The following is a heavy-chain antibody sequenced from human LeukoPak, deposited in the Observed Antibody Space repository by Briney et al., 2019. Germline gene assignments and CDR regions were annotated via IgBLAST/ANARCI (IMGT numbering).Heavy chain of an antibody. V-gene: IGHV1-2*02. CDR1: GYTFTGHY. J-gene: IGHJ4*02. Sequence: ASVKDSCKASGYTFTGHYMHWVRQAPGQGLEWMGWINPNSGGTKYAQKFQGRVTMTRDTSISTTYMELSSLRSDDTAVYYCARWGGYASDWSGPFDDWGQGTLVTVSS. CDR3: ARWGGYASDWSGPFDD. CDR2: INPNSGGT. D-gene: IGHD6-19*01.